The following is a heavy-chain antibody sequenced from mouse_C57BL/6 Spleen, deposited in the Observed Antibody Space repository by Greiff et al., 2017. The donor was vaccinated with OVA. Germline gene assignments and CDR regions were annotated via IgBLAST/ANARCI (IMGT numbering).Heavy chain of an antibody. J-gene: IGHJ2*01. D-gene: IGHD2-4*01. CDR2: IYPGSGST. CDR3: ARWHYEYDPLYYFDY. CDR1: GYTFTSYW. V-gene: IGHV1-55*01. Sequence: QVQLQQPGAGLVKPGASVKMSCKASGYTFTSYWITWVKQRPGQGLEWIGDIYPGSGSTNYNEKCKSKATLTVDTSSSKAYMQRSSLTSEDSAVYYCARWHYEYDPLYYFDYWGQGTTLTVSS.